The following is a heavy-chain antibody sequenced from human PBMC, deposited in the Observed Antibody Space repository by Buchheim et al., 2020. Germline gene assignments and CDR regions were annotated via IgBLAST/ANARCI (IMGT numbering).Heavy chain of an antibody. D-gene: IGHD3-10*01. J-gene: IGHJ6*02. CDR1: GGSFSGYY. Sequence: QVQLQQWGAGLLKPSETLSLTCAVYGGSFSGYYWSWIRQPPGKGLEWIGEINHSGSTNYNPSLKSRVTISVDKSKNQFSLKLSSVTAADTAVYYCASGGSGSYWYYGMDVWGQGTT. CDR2: INHSGST. CDR3: ASGGSGSYWYYGMDV. V-gene: IGHV4-34*01.